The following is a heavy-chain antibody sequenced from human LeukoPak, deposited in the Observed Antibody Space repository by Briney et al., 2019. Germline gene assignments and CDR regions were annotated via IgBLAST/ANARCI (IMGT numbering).Heavy chain of an antibody. CDR1: GGSINPYY. CDR3: ARRSKKYDPWVPFDP. V-gene: IGHV4-59*08. J-gene: IGHJ5*02. Sequence: SETLSLTCTVSGGSINPYYWGWIRQPPGKGLEWIGSIYYSGSTNYNPSLKSRVTISVDTSKNQFSLKLSSVTAADTAVYYCARRSKKYDPWVPFDPWGQGTLVTVSS. CDR2: IYYSGST. D-gene: IGHD3-3*01.